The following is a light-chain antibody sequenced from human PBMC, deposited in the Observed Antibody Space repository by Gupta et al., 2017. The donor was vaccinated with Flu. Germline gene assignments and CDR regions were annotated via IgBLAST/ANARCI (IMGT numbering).Light chain of an antibody. CDR3: QQRSSWHT. CDR2: DAS. V-gene: IGKV3-11*01. Sequence: SPANLSLSQGERATLSCRDSQSVTRYLEWYQQKPGQAPRLIIFDASNRANGIPDRFSGSGSGTEFTLTSSRREPEDFAVYYWQQRSSWHTFGQGTRLEIK. J-gene: IGKJ5*01. CDR1: QSVTRY.